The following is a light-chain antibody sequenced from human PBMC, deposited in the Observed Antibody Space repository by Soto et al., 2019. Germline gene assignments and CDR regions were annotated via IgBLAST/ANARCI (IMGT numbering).Light chain of an antibody. Sequence: QSALTQPPSASGTPRQRVTISCSGSSSNIGSNTVNWYQQLPGTAPKLLIYGNNQRPSGVPDRFSGSKSGTSASLAISGLQSEDEADYYCAAWDDSLNGYVFGTGTKVTVL. J-gene: IGLJ1*01. V-gene: IGLV1-44*01. CDR2: GNN. CDR1: SSNIGSNT. CDR3: AAWDDSLNGYV.